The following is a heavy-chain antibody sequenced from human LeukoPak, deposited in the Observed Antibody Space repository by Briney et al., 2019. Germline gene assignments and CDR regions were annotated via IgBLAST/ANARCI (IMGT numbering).Heavy chain of an antibody. CDR2: IYYSGST. CDR3: AREKHEGFQH. J-gene: IGHJ1*01. Sequence: SETLSLTCTVSGGSISSYYWSWIRQPPGKGLEWIGYIYYSGSTNYNPSLKSRVTISVDTSKNQFSLKLSSVTAADTAVYYCAREKHEGFQHWGQGTLVTVSS. V-gene: IGHV4-59*01. CDR1: GGSISSYY.